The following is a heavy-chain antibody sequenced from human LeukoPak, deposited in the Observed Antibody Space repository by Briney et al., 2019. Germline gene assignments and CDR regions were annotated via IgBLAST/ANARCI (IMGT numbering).Heavy chain of an antibody. CDR3: ARRISGWYVEFDY. V-gene: IGHV4-61*01. J-gene: IGHJ4*02. CDR2: ISYSGNT. D-gene: IGHD6-19*01. Sequence: SETLSLTCTVSGGSVSSDYFYWIWIRQPPGKGLEWIGYISYSGNTNYNPSPKSRVTISVDTSKNQFSLRLNSVTAADTAVYYCARRISGWYVEFDYWGQGTLVTVSS. CDR1: GGSVSSDYFY.